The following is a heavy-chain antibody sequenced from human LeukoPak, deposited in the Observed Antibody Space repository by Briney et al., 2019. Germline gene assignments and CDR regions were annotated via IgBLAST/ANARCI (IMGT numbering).Heavy chain of an antibody. D-gene: IGHD2-21*02. CDR1: GYTLTELS. CDR2: FDPEDGET. J-gene: IGHJ5*02. CDR3: ARVAVVTAIENWFDP. V-gene: IGHV1-24*01. Sequence: ASVKVSCKVSGYTLTELSIYWVRQAPGKGLEWMGGFDPEDGETVYAQKFQGRVTMTEDTSTDTAYMELRSLRSDDTAVYYCARVAVVTAIENWFDPWGQGTLVTVSS.